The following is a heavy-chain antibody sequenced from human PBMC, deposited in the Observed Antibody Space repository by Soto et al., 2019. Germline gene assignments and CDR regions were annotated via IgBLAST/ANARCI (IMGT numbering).Heavy chain of an antibody. V-gene: IGHV1-69*13. CDR3: ARTRSDLGVATSLSY. CDR2: IIPIFGTA. J-gene: IGHJ4*02. CDR1: GGTFSSYA. Sequence: ASVKVSCKASGGTFSSYAISWVRQAPGQGLEWMGGIIPIFGTANYAQKFQGRVTITADESTSTAYMELSSLRSEDTAVYYCARTRSDLGVATSLSYWGQGTLVTFSS. D-gene: IGHD3-3*01.